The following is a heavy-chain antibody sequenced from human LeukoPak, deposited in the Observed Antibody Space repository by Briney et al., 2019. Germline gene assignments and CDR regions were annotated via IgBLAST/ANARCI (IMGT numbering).Heavy chain of an antibody. CDR3: AKDSLGFGELTHYGMDV. Sequence: PGGSLRPSCAASGFTFSSYGMHWVRQAPGKGLEWVAVISYDGSNKYYGDSVKGRFTISRDNSKNTLYLQMNSLRAEDTAVYYCAKDSLGFGELTHYGMDVWGKGTTVTVSS. D-gene: IGHD3-10*01. V-gene: IGHV3-30*18. CDR2: ISYDGSNK. CDR1: GFTFSSYG. J-gene: IGHJ6*04.